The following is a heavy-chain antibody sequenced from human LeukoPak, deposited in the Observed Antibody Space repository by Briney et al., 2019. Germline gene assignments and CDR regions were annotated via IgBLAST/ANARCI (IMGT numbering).Heavy chain of an antibody. Sequence: SETLSLTCAVSGGSISSGGYSWSWIRQPPGKGLEWIGYIYHSGSTYYNPSLKSRVTISVDRSKNQFSLKLSSVTAADTAVYYCARAQVDKLYSYVYWGQGTLVTVSS. V-gene: IGHV4-30-2*01. CDR3: ARAQVDKLYSYVY. D-gene: IGHD5-18*01. CDR1: GGSISSGGYS. J-gene: IGHJ4*02. CDR2: IYHSGST.